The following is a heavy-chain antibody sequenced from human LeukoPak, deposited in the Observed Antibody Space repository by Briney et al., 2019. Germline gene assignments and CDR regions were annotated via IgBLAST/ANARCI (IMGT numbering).Heavy chain of an antibody. V-gene: IGHV4-34*01. Sequence: PSETLSLTCAVYGGSFSGYYWSWIRQPPGKGLEWIGEIDHSGSTNYNPSLKSRVTISVDTSKNQFSLKLSSVTAADTAMYYCARVDRYHYYLDVWGKGTTVTVSS. J-gene: IGHJ6*03. CDR1: GGSFSGYY. CDR3: ARVDRYHYYLDV. CDR2: IDHSGST.